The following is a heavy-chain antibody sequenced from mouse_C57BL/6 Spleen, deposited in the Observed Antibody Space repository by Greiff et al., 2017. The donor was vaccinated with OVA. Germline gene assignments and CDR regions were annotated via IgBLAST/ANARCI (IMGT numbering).Heavy chain of an antibody. V-gene: IGHV1-74*01. CDR1: GYTFTSYW. CDR2: IHPSDSGT. CDR3: AIIGIYDGYYLFAY. D-gene: IGHD2-3*01. Sequence: QVQLQQPGAELVKPGASVKVSCKASGYTFTSYWMHWVKQRPGHGLEWIGRIHPSDSGTNYNQKFKGKATLTVDKSSSTAYMQLSSLTSEDSAVYYCAIIGIYDGYYLFAYWGQGTLVTVSA. J-gene: IGHJ3*01.